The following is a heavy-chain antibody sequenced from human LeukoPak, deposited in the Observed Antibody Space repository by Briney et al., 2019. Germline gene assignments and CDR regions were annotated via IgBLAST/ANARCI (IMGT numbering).Heavy chain of an antibody. CDR1: GYTFTSYD. CDR2: MNPNSGNT. Sequence: ASVKVSCKASGYTFTSYDINWLRQATGQGLEWMGWMNPNSGNTGYAQKFQGGVTMTRNTSISTAYIELSSLRSEDTAVYYCARGRSGDSSSWYYYYYGMDVWGQGTTVTVSS. J-gene: IGHJ6*02. CDR3: ARGRSGDSSSWYYYYYGMDV. V-gene: IGHV1-8*01. D-gene: IGHD6-13*01.